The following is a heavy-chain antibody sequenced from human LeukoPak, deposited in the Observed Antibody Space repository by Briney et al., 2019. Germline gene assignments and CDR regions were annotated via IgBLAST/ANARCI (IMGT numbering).Heavy chain of an antibody. CDR1: GFTFSDYY. J-gene: IGHJ3*02. V-gene: IGHV3-11*01. CDR3: ARDSRGAFDI. Sequence: GGYLTLSCAASGFTFSDYYINWIRQAPGKGLEWISYISSDGSTVYSADSVKGRFTVSRDNAYHSLYLQMNSLRAEDTAVYYCARDSRGAFDIWGQGTMVTVSS. D-gene: IGHD3-10*01. CDR2: ISSDGSTV.